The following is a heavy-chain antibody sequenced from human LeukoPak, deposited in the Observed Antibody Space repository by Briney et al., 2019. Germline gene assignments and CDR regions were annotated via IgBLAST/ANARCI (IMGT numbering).Heavy chain of an antibody. Sequence: GESLKISCKGSEYSFTTYWIGWVRQMRGKGLEWMGIIYPGDSDTRYSPSFQGQVTISADKSISTAYLHWSSLKASDTAMYYCASGRGGSGSYYLYWGQGTLVTVSS. J-gene: IGHJ4*02. CDR3: ASGRGGSGSYYLY. V-gene: IGHV5-51*01. CDR2: IYPGDSDT. D-gene: IGHD3-10*01. CDR1: EYSFTTYW.